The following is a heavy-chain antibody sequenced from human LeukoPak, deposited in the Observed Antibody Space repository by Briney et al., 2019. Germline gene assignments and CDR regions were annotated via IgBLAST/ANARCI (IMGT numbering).Heavy chain of an antibody. CDR1: GGSISSTTYY. CDR2: IYYSGST. J-gene: IGHJ3*02. D-gene: IGHD3-22*01. V-gene: IGHV4-39*07. CDR3: ARGPYSYDSSGAFDI. Sequence: SETLSLTCTVSGGSISSTTYYWGWIRQPPRKGLEWIASIYYSGSTYYNPSLKGRVTISVDTTKNQFSLKLSSVTAADTAVYFCARGPYSYDSSGAFDIWGQGTMVTVSS.